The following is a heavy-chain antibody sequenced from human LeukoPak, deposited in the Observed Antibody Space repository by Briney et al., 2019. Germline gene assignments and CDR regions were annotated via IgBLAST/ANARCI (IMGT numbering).Heavy chain of an antibody. J-gene: IGHJ5*02. D-gene: IGHD3-16*01. V-gene: IGHV3-9*01. CDR3: AKDNSGGPEGYNWFDP. CDR1: GFTFDDYA. CDR2: ISWNSGSI. Sequence: GRSLRLSCAASGFTFDDYAMHWVRQAPGKGLEWVSGISWNSGSIGYADSVKGRFTISRDNAKNSLYLQMNSLRAEDTALYYCAKDNSGGPEGYNWFDPWGQGTLVTVSS.